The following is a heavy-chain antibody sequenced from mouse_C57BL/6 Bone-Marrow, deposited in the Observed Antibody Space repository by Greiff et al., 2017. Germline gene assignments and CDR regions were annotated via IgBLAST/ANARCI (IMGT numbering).Heavy chain of an antibody. Sequence: EVKLQESGGGLVKPGGSLKLSCAASGFTFSDYGMHWVRQAPEKGLEWVAYISSGSSTIYYADTVKGRFTISRDNAKNTLFLHMTSLRSEDTAMYYCAITTVPYWYFDVWGTGTTVTVSS. D-gene: IGHD1-1*01. CDR1: GFTFSDYG. CDR3: AITTVPYWYFDV. CDR2: ISSGSSTI. V-gene: IGHV5-17*01. J-gene: IGHJ1*03.